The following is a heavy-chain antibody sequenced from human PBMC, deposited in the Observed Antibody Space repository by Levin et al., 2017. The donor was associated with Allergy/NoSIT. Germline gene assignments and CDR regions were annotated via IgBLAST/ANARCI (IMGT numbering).Heavy chain of an antibody. D-gene: IGHD1-7*01. CDR1: GYSLTTLG. CDR2: VSAYTGDT. CDR3: AGGLEIRTGEIDF. J-gene: IGHJ4*02. V-gene: IGHV1-18*01. Sequence: PAASVKVSCKASGYSLTTLGIIWVRQAPGQGLEWMGWVSAYTGDTDYAQNLQGRVTMSIDKATTTAYMELRSLRSDDTAVYYCAGGLEIRTGEIDFWGQGTLVTVSS.